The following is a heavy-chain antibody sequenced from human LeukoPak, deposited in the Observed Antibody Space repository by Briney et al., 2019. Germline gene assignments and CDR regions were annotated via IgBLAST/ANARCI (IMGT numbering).Heavy chain of an antibody. CDR1: GFTFSSYG. CDR2: IWYDGSNK. D-gene: IGHD2-15*01. CDR3: ARAYCSGGSCYSDFDY. Sequence: PGRSLRLSCAASGFTFSSYGMHWVRQAPGKGLEWVAVIWYDGSNKYYADSVKGRFTISRDNSKNTLYLQMNSLRAEDTAVYYCARAYCSGGSCYSDFDYWGQGTPVTVSS. J-gene: IGHJ4*02. V-gene: IGHV3-33*01.